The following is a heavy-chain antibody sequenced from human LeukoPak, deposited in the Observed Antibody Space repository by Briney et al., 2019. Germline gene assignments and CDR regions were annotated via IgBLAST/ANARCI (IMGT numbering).Heavy chain of an antibody. V-gene: IGHV3-74*01. J-gene: IGHJ3*01. CDR3: ARVPYVFDL. Sequence: GGSLRLSCAASGFTFSNYGMHWVRQAPGKGLVRVSRINRDGSSTDYLDSVKGRFTISRDNARNTLYLQMNSLRAEDTAVYYCARVPYVFDLWGQGTMVTVSS. CDR1: GFTFSNYG. CDR2: INRDGSST.